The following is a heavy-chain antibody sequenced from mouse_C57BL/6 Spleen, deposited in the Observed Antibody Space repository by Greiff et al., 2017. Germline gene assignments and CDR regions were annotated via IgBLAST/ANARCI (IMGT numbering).Heavy chain of an antibody. CDR3: TRCGNGSSYWFAY. CDR1: GYTFTDYD. Sequence: VQLQQSGAELVRPGASVTLSCKASGYTFTDYDMHWVKQTPVHGLEWIGAFDPETGGTAYNQKFKGKAILTADKSSSTAYMELRSLTSEDSAVYYCTRCGNGSSYWFAYWGQGTLVTVSA. D-gene: IGHD1-1*01. CDR2: FDPETGGT. J-gene: IGHJ3*01. V-gene: IGHV1-15*01.